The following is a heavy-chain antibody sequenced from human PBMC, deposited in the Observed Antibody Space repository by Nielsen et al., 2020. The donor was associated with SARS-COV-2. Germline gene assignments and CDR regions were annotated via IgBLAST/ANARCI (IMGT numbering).Heavy chain of an antibody. CDR2: IYSGGST. CDR1: GFTVSSNY. D-gene: IGHD6-19*01. CDR3: AKESGEWLGPDFVY. V-gene: IGHV3-53*04. Sequence: GGSLRLSCAASGFTVSSNYMSWVRQAPGKGLEWVSVIYSGGSTYYADSVKGRFTISRHNSKNTLYLQMNSLRAEDTAVYYCAKESGEWLGPDFVYWGQGTLVTVSS. J-gene: IGHJ4*02.